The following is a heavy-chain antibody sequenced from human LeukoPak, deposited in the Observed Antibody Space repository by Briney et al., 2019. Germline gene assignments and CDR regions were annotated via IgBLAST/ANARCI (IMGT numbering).Heavy chain of an antibody. CDR3: VRAGAPHTVDV. V-gene: IGHV3-7*01. CDR2: IHQDGTAT. Sequence: GGSLTLTCAASGFTLSIFCMSWVRQAPGKGLEWVVNIHQDGTATYYVDSVKGRFTISRDNVKNTLFLQMNSLRAEDTAVFFCVRAGAPHTVDVWGQGTTVTVSS. D-gene: IGHD1-26*01. J-gene: IGHJ6*02. CDR1: GFTLSIFC.